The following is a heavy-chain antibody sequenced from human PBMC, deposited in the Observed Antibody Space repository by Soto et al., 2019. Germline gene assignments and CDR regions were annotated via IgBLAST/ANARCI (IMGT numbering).Heavy chain of an antibody. V-gene: IGHV5-51*01. Sequence: RGESLKISCKGSGYSFTSYWIGWVRQMPGKGLEWMGIIYPGDSDTRYSPSFQGQVTISADKSISTAYLQWSSLKASDTAMYYCARLPHYYDSSGYLGRFDPWGQGTLVTVSS. CDR1: GYSFTSYW. CDR3: ARLPHYYDSSGYLGRFDP. D-gene: IGHD3-22*01. J-gene: IGHJ5*02. CDR2: IYPGDSDT.